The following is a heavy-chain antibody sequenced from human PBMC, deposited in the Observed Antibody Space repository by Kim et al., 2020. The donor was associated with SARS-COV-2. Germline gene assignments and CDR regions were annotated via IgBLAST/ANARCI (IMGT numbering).Heavy chain of an antibody. Sequence: GGSLRLSCAASGFIFGKYAMHWVRQAPGKGLEWVSRISGDGGSTYYADSVKGRLTISRDNDSNSLYLQLDSLRTEDTAFYYCAKGEQWLIRIWGQGALATVSS. CDR2: ISGDGGST. J-gene: IGHJ1*01. D-gene: IGHD6-19*01. CDR3: AKGEQWLIRI. V-gene: IGHV3-43*02. CDR1: GFIFGKYA.